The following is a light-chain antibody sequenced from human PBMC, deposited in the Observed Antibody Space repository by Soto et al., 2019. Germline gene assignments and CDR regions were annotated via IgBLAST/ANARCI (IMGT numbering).Light chain of an antibody. Sequence: DIQMTQSPSSLSASVGDRVTITCRASQSISSYLNWYQQKPGKAPKLLIYAASSLQSGVPSRFSGSGPGTDFTLTISSLQPEDFATYYCQQIYSTGTFGGGTKVEIK. CDR1: QSISSY. V-gene: IGKV1-39*01. CDR3: QQIYSTGT. CDR2: AAS. J-gene: IGKJ4*01.